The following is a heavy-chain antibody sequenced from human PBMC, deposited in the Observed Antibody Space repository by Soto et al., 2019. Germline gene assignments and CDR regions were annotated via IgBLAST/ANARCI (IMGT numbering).Heavy chain of an antibody. J-gene: IGHJ4*02. Sequence: QVQLVQSGAEVKKPGASVKVSCETSGYTFTNYGISWVRQAPGQGLEWVGWIRGYTADSTYAQKLQDRVTMTTDRSTSTAYMELRRLRADDTAVYYCATYSLSASGWEFFEYWGQGTLVTVSS. CDR1: GYTFTNYG. CDR2: IRGYTADS. CDR3: ATYSLSASGWEFFEY. V-gene: IGHV1-18*01. D-gene: IGHD6-19*01.